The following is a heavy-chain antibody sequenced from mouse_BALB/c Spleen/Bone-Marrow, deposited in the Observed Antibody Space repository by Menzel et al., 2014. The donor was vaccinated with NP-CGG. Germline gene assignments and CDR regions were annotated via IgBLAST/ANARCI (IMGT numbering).Heavy chain of an antibody. CDR2: ITSGGSYT. Sequence: EVKLVESGGDLVKPGGFLKLSCAASGFTFSSYGMSWVRQTPDKRLEWVATITSGGSYTYYPDSVKGRFTISRDNAKNTLYLQMSSLKSEDTAMYYCTRQAHEGAWFPYWGQGTLVTVSA. CDR1: GFTFSSYG. CDR3: TRQAHEGAWFPY. J-gene: IGHJ3*01. V-gene: IGHV5-6*02.